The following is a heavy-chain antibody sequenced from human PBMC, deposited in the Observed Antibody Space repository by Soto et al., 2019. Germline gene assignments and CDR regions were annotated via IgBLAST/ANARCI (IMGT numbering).Heavy chain of an antibody. CDR1: GFTFINYA. CDR2: ISVNGGST. V-gene: IGHV3-23*01. D-gene: IGHD3-22*01. CDR3: AKDYGSGYYYFDS. Sequence: SGGSLRLSCAASGFTFINYAMSWVLQAPGKGLEWVSGISVNGGSTYYADSVKGRFTISRDNSKNTLYLQMNSLRAEDTAVYYCAKDYGSGYYYFDSWGQGTLVTVSS. J-gene: IGHJ4*01.